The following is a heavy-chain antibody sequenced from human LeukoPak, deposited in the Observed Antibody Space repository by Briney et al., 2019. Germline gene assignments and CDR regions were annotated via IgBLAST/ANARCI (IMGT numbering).Heavy chain of an antibody. CDR1: GGSISSSSYY. CDR3: ARLERYYYDSSGYDY. CDR2: IYYSGST. J-gene: IGHJ4*02. V-gene: IGHV4-39*01. D-gene: IGHD3-22*01. Sequence: SETPSLTCTVSGGSISSSSYYWGWIRQPPGKGLEWIGSIYYSGSTYYNPSLKSRVTISVDTSKNQFSLKLSSVTAADTAVYYCARLERYYYDSSGYDYWGQGTLVTVSS.